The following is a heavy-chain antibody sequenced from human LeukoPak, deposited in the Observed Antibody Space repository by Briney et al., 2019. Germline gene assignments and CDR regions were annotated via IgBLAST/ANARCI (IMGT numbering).Heavy chain of an antibody. CDR2: IYYSGST. CDR1: GGSISSSSYY. CDR3: ARGPPDCSSTSCYAFDAFDI. J-gene: IGHJ3*02. V-gene: IGHV4-39*07. Sequence: SETLSLTCTVSGGSISSSSYYWGWIRQPPGKGLEWIGSIYYSGSTYYNPSLKSRVTISVDTSKNQFSLKLSSVTAADTAVYYCARGPPDCSSTSCYAFDAFDIWGQGTMVTVSS. D-gene: IGHD2-2*01.